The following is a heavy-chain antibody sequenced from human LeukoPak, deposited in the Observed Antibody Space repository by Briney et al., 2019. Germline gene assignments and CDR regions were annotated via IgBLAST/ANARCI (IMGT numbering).Heavy chain of an antibody. CDR3: ARDREGFDY. D-gene: IGHD1-26*01. Sequence: LSLTCAVYGGSFSGYYWSWIRQAPGKGLEWVSYISSSGSTIYYADSVKGRFTISRDSAKNSLYLQMNSLRAEDTAVYYCARDREGFDYWGQGTLVTVSS. V-gene: IGHV3-11*01. CDR1: GGSFSGYY. J-gene: IGHJ4*02. CDR2: ISSSGSTI.